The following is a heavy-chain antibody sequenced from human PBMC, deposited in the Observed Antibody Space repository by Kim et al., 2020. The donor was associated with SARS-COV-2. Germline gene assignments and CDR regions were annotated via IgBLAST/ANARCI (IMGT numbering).Heavy chain of an antibody. CDR3: ARVVIEDYDILTGDYNWDGMDVMSMDV. Sequence: ASVKVSCKASGYTFTSYYMHWVRQAPGQGLEWMGIINPSGGSTSYAQKFQGRVTMTRDTSTTTVYMELSSLRSEDTAVYYCARVVIEDYDILTGDYNWDGMDVMSMDVWGQGTTVTVSS. V-gene: IGHV1-46*01. CDR2: INPSGGST. J-gene: IGHJ6*02. D-gene: IGHD3-9*01. CDR1: GYTFTSYY.